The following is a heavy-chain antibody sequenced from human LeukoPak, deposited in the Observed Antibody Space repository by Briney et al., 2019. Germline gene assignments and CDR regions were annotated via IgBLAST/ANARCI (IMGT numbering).Heavy chain of an antibody. D-gene: IGHD6-13*01. CDR1: GFTFSSYW. J-gene: IGHJ4*02. CDR2: ISYDGSNK. V-gene: IGHV3-30*18. CDR3: AKADSSSWYLLGG. Sequence: GSLRLSCAASGFTFSSYWMSWVRQAPGKGLEWVAVISYDGSNKYYADSVKGRFTISRDNSKNTLYLQMNSLRAEDTAVYYCAKADSSSWYLLGGWGQGTLVTVSS.